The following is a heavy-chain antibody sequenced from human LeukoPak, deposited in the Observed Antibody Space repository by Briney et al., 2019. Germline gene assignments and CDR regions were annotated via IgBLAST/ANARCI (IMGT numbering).Heavy chain of an antibody. CDR3: ARDSLVVTAIPLDY. CDR1: GFTFSSYW. V-gene: IGHV3-7*01. J-gene: IGHJ4*02. Sequence: GGSLRLSCAASGFTFSSYWMSWVRQAPGKGLEWVANIKQDGSEKYYVDSVKGRFTISRDNAKNSLYLQMNSLRAEDTAVYYCARDSLVVTAIPLDYWGQGTLVTVSS. CDR2: IKQDGSEK. D-gene: IGHD2-21*02.